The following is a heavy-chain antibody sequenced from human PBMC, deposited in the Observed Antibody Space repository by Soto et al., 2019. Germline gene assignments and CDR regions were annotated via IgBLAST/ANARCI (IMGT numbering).Heavy chain of an antibody. J-gene: IGHJ4*02. V-gene: IGHV3-30*04. D-gene: IGHD3-16*01. CDR3: ARDSYENSGSIAFYCDY. CDR1: GFTFSSFA. Sequence: GALRLSCAASGFTFSSFAMHWVRQTPGKGLEWLAVISKDGRNKYYADSVKGRFTISRDNSKNTVFLQMNSLRPEDTAVYSCARDSYENSGSIAFYCDYWGPGTLVTVSS. CDR2: ISKDGRNK.